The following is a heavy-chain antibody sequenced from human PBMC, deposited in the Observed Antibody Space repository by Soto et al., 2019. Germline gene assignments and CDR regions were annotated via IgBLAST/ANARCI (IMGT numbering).Heavy chain of an antibody. CDR3: TTDTLSGAFDI. V-gene: IGHV3-15*07. J-gene: IGHJ3*02. Sequence: GGSLRLSCAASGFSVSSYSMNWVRQAPGKGLEWVGRIKSKTDGGTTDYAAPVKGRFTISRDDSKNTLYLQMNSLKTEDTAVYYCTTDTLSGAFDIWGPVTTVTASS. CDR2: IKSKTDGGTT. CDR1: GFSVSSYS. D-gene: IGHD2-15*01.